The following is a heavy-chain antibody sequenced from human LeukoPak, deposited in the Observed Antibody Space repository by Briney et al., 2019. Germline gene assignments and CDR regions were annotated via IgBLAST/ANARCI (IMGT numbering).Heavy chain of an antibody. CDR1: GFTFSSYA. J-gene: IGHJ4*02. CDR3: ATYLGAGTYFDN. V-gene: IGHV3-23*01. Sequence: PGRSLRLSCAASGFTFSSYAMTWVCQAPGKGLEWVSSISGSGGSTYYADSVKGRFTISRDNSKNTLSLQMNSLRAEDTAVYYCATYLGAGTYFDNWGQGAQVTVSS. CDR2: ISGSGGST. D-gene: IGHD3-10*01.